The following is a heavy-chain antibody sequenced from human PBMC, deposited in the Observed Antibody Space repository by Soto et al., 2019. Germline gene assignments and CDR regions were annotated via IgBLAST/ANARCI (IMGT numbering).Heavy chain of an antibody. CDR2: ISSSSSYI. V-gene: IGHV3-21*01. Sequence: GGSLRLSCAASGFTFSSYSMNWVRQAPGKGLEWVSSISSSSSYIYYADSVKGRFTSARDNAKNSLYLLMNSLRAEDTAVYYCARDLVNWGVFDYWGQGTLDTVSS. J-gene: IGHJ4*02. D-gene: IGHD7-27*01. CDR1: GFTFSSYS. CDR3: ARDLVNWGVFDY.